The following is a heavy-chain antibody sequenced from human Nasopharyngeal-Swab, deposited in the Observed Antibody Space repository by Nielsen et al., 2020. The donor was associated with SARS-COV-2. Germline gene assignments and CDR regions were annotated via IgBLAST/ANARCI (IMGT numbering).Heavy chain of an antibody. CDR3: ARDERTAGTIFGVVIIRGWFDP. V-gene: IGHV1-3*01. CDR1: GYTFTSYA. D-gene: IGHD3-3*01. J-gene: IGHJ5*02. CDR2: INAGNGNT. Sequence: ASVKVSCKASGYTFTSYAMHWVRQAPGQRLEWMGWINAGNGNTKYSQKFQGRVTITRDTSASTAYMELSSLRSEDTAVYYCARDERTAGTIFGVVIIRGWFDPWGQGTLVTVSS.